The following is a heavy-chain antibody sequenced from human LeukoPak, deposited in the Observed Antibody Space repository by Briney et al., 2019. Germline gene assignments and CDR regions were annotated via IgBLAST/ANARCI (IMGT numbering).Heavy chain of an antibody. Sequence: SETLSLTCAVYGGSFSGYYWSWIRQPPGKGLEWIGEINHSGSTNYNPSLKSRVTISVDTSKNQFSLKLSSVTAADTAVYYCAKNGGSQCYSHLDSWGQGTLVTVSS. CDR3: AKNGGSQCYSHLDS. D-gene: IGHD2-15*01. J-gene: IGHJ4*02. V-gene: IGHV4-34*01. CDR1: GGSFSGYY. CDR2: INHSGST.